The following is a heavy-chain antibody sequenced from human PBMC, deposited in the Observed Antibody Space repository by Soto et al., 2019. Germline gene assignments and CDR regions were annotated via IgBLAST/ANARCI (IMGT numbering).Heavy chain of an antibody. CDR1: GGNVGSSTYY. Sequence: PSETQSLTSTVSGGNVGSSTYYWGWIRQSPGKGLEWIGSIYYSGSTHNNPSLKSRVTMSVDTYTNQFSLKLMSVTAADTAIYYCTRHEGGAAADRPLDYWGQGTLVTVSS. CDR3: TRHEGGAAADRPLDY. D-gene: IGHD6-13*01. J-gene: IGHJ4*02. V-gene: IGHV4-39*01. CDR2: IYYSGST.